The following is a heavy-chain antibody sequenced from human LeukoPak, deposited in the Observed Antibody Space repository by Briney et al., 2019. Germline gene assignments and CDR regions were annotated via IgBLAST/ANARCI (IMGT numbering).Heavy chain of an antibody. J-gene: IGHJ4*02. CDR1: GFTFSSYG. Sequence: GGSLRLSCAASGFTFSSYGMHWVRQAPGKGLEWVAVIWYDGSNKYYADSVKGRFTISRDNSKNTLYLQMNSLRAEDTAVYYCAKVPFYGNFDYWGQGTLVTVSS. V-gene: IGHV3-33*06. CDR2: IWYDGSNK. CDR3: AKVPFYGNFDY. D-gene: IGHD3-16*01.